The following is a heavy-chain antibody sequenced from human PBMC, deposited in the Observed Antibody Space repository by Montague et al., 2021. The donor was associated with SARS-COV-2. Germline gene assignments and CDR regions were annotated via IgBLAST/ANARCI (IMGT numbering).Heavy chain of an antibody. J-gene: IGHJ5*02. CDR1: GGSISSSSYY. D-gene: IGHD3-10*01. CDR2: IYYSGST. CDR3: ARPLNLYYYGSGSYSSWFDP. Sequence: SETLSLTCTVSGGSISSSSYYWGWIRQPPGKGLGWIGSIYYSGSTYYNPSLKSRVTISVDTSKNQFSLKLSSVTAADTAVYYCARPLNLYYYGSGSYSSWFDPWGQGTLVTVSS. V-gene: IGHV4-39*01.